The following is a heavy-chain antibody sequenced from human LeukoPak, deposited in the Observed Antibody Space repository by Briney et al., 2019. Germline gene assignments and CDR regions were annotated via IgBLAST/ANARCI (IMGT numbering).Heavy chain of an antibody. CDR2: IWYDGSNK. J-gene: IGHJ6*02. CDR1: GFTFSSYG. V-gene: IGHV3-33*01. D-gene: IGHD6-13*01. Sequence: PGRSLRLSCAASGFTFSSYGMHWVRQAPGKGLEWVAVIWYDGSNKYYVDSVKGRFTISRDNSKNTLYLQMNSLRAEDTAVYYCARYIAAAGHHYYYYGMDVWGQGTTVTVSS. CDR3: ARYIAAAGHHYYYYGMDV.